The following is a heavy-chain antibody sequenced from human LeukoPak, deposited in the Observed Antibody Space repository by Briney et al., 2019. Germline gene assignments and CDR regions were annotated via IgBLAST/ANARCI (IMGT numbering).Heavy chain of an antibody. CDR1: GGSISSSSYY. J-gene: IGHJ6*04. V-gene: IGHV4-39*01. D-gene: IGHD6-6*01. Sequence: PSETLSLTCTVSGGSISSSSYYWGWIRQPPGEGVEWIGSIYYSGSTYYNPPLKSRVTISVDTSKNQFSLKLSSVTAADTAVYYCATRRSSSSMDVWGKGTTVTVSS. CDR3: ATRRSSSSMDV. CDR2: IYYSGST.